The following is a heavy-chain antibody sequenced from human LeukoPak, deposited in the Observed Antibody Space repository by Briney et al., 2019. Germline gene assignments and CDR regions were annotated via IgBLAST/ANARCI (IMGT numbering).Heavy chain of an antibody. CDR2: FYHNGGP. D-gene: IGHD3-16*01. J-gene: IGHJ4*02. V-gene: IGHV4-4*09. Sequence: PSETLSLTCTVSGGSISIYFWNWIRQSPAKGLEWLGFFYHNGGPKYNPSLRSRVTISVDSSQRKVSLQVTSVTAADTAIYYCVGGRTARYYDHWGQGTLVAVST. CDR1: GGSISIYF. CDR3: VGGRTARYYDH.